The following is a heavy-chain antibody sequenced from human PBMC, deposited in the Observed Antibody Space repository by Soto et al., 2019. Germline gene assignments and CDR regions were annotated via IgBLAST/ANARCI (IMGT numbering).Heavy chain of an antibody. V-gene: IGHV4-59*02. J-gene: IGHJ6*02. CDR3: ARDLWGYCGTDCYPLDV. Sequence: SETLSLTCTVSGGSVSTYYWSWIRQPPGKGLEWIGYMYNTGSTVYNPSLKSRVTISVDTSKNQFSLKLNSVTAADTAVYYCARDLWGYCGTDCYPLDVWGQGTTVTVSS. D-gene: IGHD2-21*02. CDR1: GGSVSTYY. CDR2: MYNTGST.